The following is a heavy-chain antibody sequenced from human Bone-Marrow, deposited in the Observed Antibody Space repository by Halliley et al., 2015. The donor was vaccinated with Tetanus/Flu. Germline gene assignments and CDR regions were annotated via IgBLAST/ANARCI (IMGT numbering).Heavy chain of an antibody. V-gene: IGHV4-4*07. CDR2: IYTEGIT. Sequence: IYTEGITAYNPPLGSRVSNSVDTSKNQFSLKMGSLTAADRAVYYCARVPFEYVPSSPYGPWGQGILVTVSS. D-gene: IGHD6-6*01. CDR3: ARVPFEYVPSSPYGP. J-gene: IGHJ5*02.